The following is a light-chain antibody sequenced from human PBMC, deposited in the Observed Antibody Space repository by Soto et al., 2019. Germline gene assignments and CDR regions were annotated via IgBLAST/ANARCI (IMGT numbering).Light chain of an antibody. CDR3: QVWDSSSDLV. CDR1: NIGSKS. J-gene: IGLJ2*01. CDR2: YDS. Sequence: YELTQPPSVSVAPGKTARITCGGNNIGSKSVHWYQQKPGQAPVLVIYYDSDRPSGIPERFSGSNSGNTATLTISRVEAGDEADYYCQVWDSSSDLVFGGGTQLTVL. V-gene: IGLV3-21*04.